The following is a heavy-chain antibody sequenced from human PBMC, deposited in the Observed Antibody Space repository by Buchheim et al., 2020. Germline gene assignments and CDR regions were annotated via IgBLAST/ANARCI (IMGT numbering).Heavy chain of an antibody. Sequence: EVQLLESGGGLVQPGGSLRLSCAASGFTFSSYAMSWVRQAPGKGLEWVSAISGSGGSTYYADSVKGRFTISRDNSKHTLYLQMNSLRAEDTAVYYCAKGGYDYVWGSLVDSEIDYWGQGTL. CDR2: ISGSGGST. CDR3: AKGGYDYVWGSLVDSEIDY. D-gene: IGHD3-16*01. V-gene: IGHV3-23*01. CDR1: GFTFSSYA. J-gene: IGHJ4*02.